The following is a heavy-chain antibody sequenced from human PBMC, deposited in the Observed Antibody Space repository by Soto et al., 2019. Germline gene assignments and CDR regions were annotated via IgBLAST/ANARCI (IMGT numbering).Heavy chain of an antibody. J-gene: IGHJ6*02. D-gene: IGHD6-19*01. V-gene: IGHV1-8*01. CDR1: GYTFTSYD. CDR3: ARGGGYSSGWVYYYYGMDV. Sequence: QVQLVQSGAEVKKPGASVKVSCKASGYTFTSYDINWVRQATGQGLEWMGWMNPNSGNTGYAQKFQGRVTMTRNTSISTAYMELSSLRSEDTAVYYCARGGGYSSGWVYYYYGMDVWGQGTTVTVSS. CDR2: MNPNSGNT.